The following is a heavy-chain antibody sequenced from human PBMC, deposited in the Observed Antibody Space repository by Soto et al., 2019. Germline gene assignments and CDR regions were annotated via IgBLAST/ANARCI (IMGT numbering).Heavy chain of an antibody. V-gene: IGHV4-59*01. J-gene: IGHJ5*02. Sequence: SETLSLTCTVSGGSISSYYWSWIRQPPGKGLEWIGYIYYSGSTNYNPSLKSRVTISVDTSKNQFSLKLSSVTAADTAVYYCARDRPARDWQLGPLDWFDPWGQGTLVTVSS. CDR2: IYYSGST. CDR3: ARDRPARDWQLGPLDWFDP. D-gene: IGHD6-6*01. CDR1: GGSISSYY.